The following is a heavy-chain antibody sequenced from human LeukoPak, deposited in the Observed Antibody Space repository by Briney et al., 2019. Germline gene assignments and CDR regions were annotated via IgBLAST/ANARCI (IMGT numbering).Heavy chain of an antibody. Sequence: PGGSLRLSCAASGFTFSSYAMSWVRQAPGKGLEWVAYMQHDGGNQRYADSVKGRFTISRDNSKNTLYLQMNTLKVEDTAVYYCAKKKTGNGDRFDYWGQGTLLTVSS. V-gene: IGHV3-30*02. CDR2: MQHDGGNQ. CDR3: AKKKTGNGDRFDY. D-gene: IGHD2-8*01. CDR1: GFTFSSYA. J-gene: IGHJ4*02.